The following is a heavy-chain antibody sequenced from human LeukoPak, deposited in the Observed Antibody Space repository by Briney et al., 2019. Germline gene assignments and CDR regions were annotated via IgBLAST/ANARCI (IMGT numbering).Heavy chain of an antibody. J-gene: IGHJ4*02. V-gene: IGHV3-7*03. Sequence: GGSLRLSCVASGFTFGRYWMSWVRQAPGKGLEWVANIKLDGSEKNYVDSVKGRFTISRDNTKNSLYLQMNSLRVEDTAVFYCARDQYDTWSRRGNFDSWGQGTLVIVSS. CDR1: GFTFGRYW. CDR2: IKLDGSEK. CDR3: ARDQYDTWSRRGNFDS. D-gene: IGHD3-3*01.